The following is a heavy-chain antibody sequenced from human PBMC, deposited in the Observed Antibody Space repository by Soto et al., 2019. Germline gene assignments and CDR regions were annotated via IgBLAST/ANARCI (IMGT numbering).Heavy chain of an antibody. V-gene: IGHV4-30-4*01. CDR3: ARTTAGLYYYDSSDQSWFDP. CDR1: GGSISSGDYY. Sequence: PSETLSLTCTVSGGSISSGDYYWSWIRQPPGKGLEWIGYIYYSGSTYYNPSLKSRVTISVDTSKNQFSLKLSSVTAADTAVYYCARTTAGLYYYDSSDQSWFDPWGQGTLVTVSS. D-gene: IGHD3-22*01. J-gene: IGHJ5*02. CDR2: IYYSGST.